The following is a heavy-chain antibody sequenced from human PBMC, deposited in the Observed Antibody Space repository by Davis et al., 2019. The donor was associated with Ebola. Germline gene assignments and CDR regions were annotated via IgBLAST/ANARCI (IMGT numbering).Heavy chain of an antibody. Sequence: GSLRLSCTVSGGSVSSGSYYWSWIRQPPGKGLEWIGYIYYSGSTNYNPSLKSRVTISVDTSKNQFSLKLSSVTAADTAVYYCGELSYYYDGMDVWGKGTTVTVSS. J-gene: IGHJ6*04. CDR1: GGSVSSGSYY. CDR3: GELSYYYDGMDV. V-gene: IGHV4-61*01. D-gene: IGHD1-26*01. CDR2: IYYSGST.